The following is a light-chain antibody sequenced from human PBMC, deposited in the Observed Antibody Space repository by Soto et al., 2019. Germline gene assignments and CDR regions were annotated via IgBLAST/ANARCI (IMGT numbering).Light chain of an antibody. CDR1: SGHNSYA. V-gene: IGLV4-69*01. J-gene: IGLJ2*01. CDR2: LNSDGSH. CDR3: QTWGTGMV. Sequence: QLVLTQSPSASASLGASVNLTCTLSSGHNSYAIAWHQQQPEKGPRYLMKLNSDGSHNKGDGIPDRFSGSSSGAERYLTISRLQSEDEADYYCQTWGTGMVFGGGTKLTVL.